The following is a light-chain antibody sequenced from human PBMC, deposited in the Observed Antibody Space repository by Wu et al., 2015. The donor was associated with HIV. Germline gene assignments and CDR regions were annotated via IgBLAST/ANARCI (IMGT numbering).Light chain of an antibody. V-gene: IGKV3-20*01. CDR1: QSVSSSY. CDR3: QQYGGSSTT. Sequence: EIVLTQSPGTLSLSPGERATLSCRASQSVSSSYLAWYQQKPGQAPRLLIYGASSRATGIPDRFSGSGSGTDFTLTISRLEPEDFAIYHCQQYGGSSTTFGQGTRLEIK. CDR2: GAS. J-gene: IGKJ5*01.